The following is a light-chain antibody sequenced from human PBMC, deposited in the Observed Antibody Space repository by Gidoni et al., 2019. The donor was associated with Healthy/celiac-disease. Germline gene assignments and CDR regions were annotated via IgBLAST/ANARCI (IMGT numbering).Light chain of an antibody. J-gene: IGKJ3*01. V-gene: IGKV4-1*01. CDR1: QSVLYSSNNKNY. CDR3: QQYYSTPRT. Sequence: ILMTQSPDSLPVSLGERATINCKSSQSVLYSSNNKNYLAWYQQKPGQPPKLLIYWASTRESGVPDRFSGSGSGTDFTLTISSLQAEDVAVYYCQQYYSTPRTFGPGTKVDIK. CDR2: WAS.